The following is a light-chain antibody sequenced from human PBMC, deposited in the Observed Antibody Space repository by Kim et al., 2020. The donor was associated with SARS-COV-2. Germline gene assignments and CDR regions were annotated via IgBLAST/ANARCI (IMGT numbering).Light chain of an antibody. J-gene: IGKJ1*01. V-gene: IGKV1-8*01. CDR3: LQDYNYPGT. CDR1: QGISSY. Sequence: ASTGDRVTFTCRASQGISSYLAWYQQKPGKAPKLLIYASSTLQSGVPSRFSGSGSGTDFTLTISSLQPEDFATYYCLQDYNYPGTFGQGTKVDIK. CDR2: ASS.